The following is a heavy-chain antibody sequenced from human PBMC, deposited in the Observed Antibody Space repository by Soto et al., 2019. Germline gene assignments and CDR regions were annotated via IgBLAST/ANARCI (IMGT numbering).Heavy chain of an antibody. J-gene: IGHJ4*02. D-gene: IGHD3-9*01. CDR2: IYYSGST. CDR1: GGSISSSSYY. Sequence: PSETLSLTCTVSGGSISSSSYYWGWIRQPPGKGLEWIGSIYYSGSTCYNTSLKSQVTISVDTSKKQFSLKLRSVTAADTAVYYCARHPMVRDFDWLLYYDSWGQGTLVTVSS. V-gene: IGHV4-39*01. CDR3: ARHPMVRDFDWLLYYDS.